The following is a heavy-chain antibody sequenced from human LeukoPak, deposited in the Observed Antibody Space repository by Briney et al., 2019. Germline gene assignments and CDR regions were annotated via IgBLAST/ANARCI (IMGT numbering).Heavy chain of an antibody. CDR3: AKEGGCSSTSCIDY. CDR1: GFTFSSYG. V-gene: IGHV3-30*18. Sequence: SGGSLRLSCAASGFTFSSYGMHWVRQAPGKGLEWVAVISYDGSNKYYADSVKGRFTISRDNSKNTLYLQMNNLRAEDTAVYYCAKEGGCSSTSCIDYWGQGTLVTVSS. CDR2: ISYDGSNK. D-gene: IGHD2-2*01. J-gene: IGHJ4*02.